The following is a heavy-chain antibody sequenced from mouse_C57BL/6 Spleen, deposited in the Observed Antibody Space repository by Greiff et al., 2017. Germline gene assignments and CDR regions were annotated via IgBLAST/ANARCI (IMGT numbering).Heavy chain of an antibody. CDR2: IYPGSGGT. D-gene: IGHD2-4*01. CDR1: GYTFTSYW. CDR3: ARDDDDDYAMDY. J-gene: IGHJ4*01. V-gene: IGHV1-55*01. Sequence: VQLQQPGAELVKPGASVKMSCKASGYTFTSYWMTWVKQRPGQGLEWIGDIYPGSGGTNYNEKFKSKATLTVDTSSSTAYMQLSSLTSEDSAVYYCARDDDDDYAMDYWGQGTSVTVSS.